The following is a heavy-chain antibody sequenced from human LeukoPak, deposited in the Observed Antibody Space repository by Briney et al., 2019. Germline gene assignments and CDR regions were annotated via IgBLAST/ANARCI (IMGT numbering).Heavy chain of an antibody. J-gene: IGHJ4*02. CDR2: INPNSGGT. V-gene: IGHV1-2*02. D-gene: IGHD3-10*01. Sequence: GASVKVSCKASGYTFTGYYMHWVRQAPGQGLEWMGWINPNSGGTNYAQKFQGRVTMTRDTSISTAYMELSRLRSDDTAVYYCARGGYGSGTPYDFDYSGQGTLVTVSS. CDR1: GYTFTGYY. CDR3: ARGGYGSGTPYDFDY.